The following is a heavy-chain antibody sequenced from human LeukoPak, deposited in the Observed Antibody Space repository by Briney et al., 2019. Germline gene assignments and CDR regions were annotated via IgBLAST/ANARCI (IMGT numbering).Heavy chain of an antibody. CDR1: GFTFSDYN. V-gene: IGHV3-48*01. CDR3: SRDLGLPGV. J-gene: IGHJ3*01. CDR2: ISTSSNTI. D-gene: IGHD3-10*01. Sequence: GGSLRLSCAASGFTFSDYNMHWVRQAPGTGLEWVSYISTSSNTIYYADSVKGRFTISRDNAKNSLFLQMNSLRAEDTAVYYGSRDLGLPGVWGQGTVVTVSS.